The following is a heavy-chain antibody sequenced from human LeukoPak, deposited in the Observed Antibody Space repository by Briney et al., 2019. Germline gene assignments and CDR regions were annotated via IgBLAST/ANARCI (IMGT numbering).Heavy chain of an antibody. D-gene: IGHD1-26*01. V-gene: IGHV3-53*05. J-gene: IGHJ3*02. Sequence: PGGSLRLSCAASGFTVSSNYMSWVRQAPGKGLEWVSVIYSGGSTYYADSVKGRFTISRDNSKNTLYLQMNSLRAEDTAVYYCARLGSYDAFDIWGQGTMVTDSS. CDR1: GFTVSSNY. CDR3: ARLGSYDAFDI. CDR2: IYSGGST.